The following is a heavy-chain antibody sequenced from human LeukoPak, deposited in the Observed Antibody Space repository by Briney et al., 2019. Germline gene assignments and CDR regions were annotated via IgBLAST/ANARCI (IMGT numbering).Heavy chain of an antibody. CDR2: INKDGGEK. J-gene: IGHJ3*02. CDR1: RFTFSNYW. V-gene: IGHV3-7*01. Sequence: GGSLRLSCVASRFTFSNYWMTWVRQAPGKGLERVANINKDGGEKYYMESVKGRFTISRDNAKNSLYLQMNSLTVEDTAVYYCAREQQLVGAFDIWGQGTMVTVSS. D-gene: IGHD6-13*01. CDR3: AREQQLVGAFDI.